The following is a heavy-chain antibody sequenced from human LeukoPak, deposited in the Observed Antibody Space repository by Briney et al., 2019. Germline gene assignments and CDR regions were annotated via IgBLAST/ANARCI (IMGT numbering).Heavy chain of an antibody. J-gene: IGHJ4*02. CDR2: ISSSSSYI. Sequence: PGGSLRLSCAASGFTFSSYSMNWVRQAPGKGLEWVSSISSSSSYIYCADSVKGRFTISRDNAKNSLYLQMNSLRAEDTAVYYCARRRDPGYSYGYEHDYWGQGTLVTVSS. CDR3: ARRRDPGYSYGYEHDY. V-gene: IGHV3-21*01. CDR1: GFTFSSYS. D-gene: IGHD5-18*01.